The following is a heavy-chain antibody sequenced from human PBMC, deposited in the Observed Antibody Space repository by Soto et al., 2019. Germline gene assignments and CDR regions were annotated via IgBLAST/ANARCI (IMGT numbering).Heavy chain of an antibody. CDR1: GFTFSANW. D-gene: IGHD2-21*02. V-gene: IGHV3-74*01. CDR3: LIPYCGADCSA. J-gene: IGHJ5*02. CDR2: ISSDGSST. Sequence: GGSLRLSCAASGFTFSANWMHWVRQAPGKGLVWVSRISSDGSSTSYADSVKGRFTVSRDSAKSTLYLQVNSLRADDTAVYYCLIPYCGADCSAWGQGTPVTSPQ.